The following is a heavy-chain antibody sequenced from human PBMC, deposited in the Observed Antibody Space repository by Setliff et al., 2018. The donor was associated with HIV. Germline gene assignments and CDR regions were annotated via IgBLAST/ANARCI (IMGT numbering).Heavy chain of an antibody. CDR1: GGSFSGYY. V-gene: IGHV4-34*01. Sequence: SETLSLTCAVYGGSFSGYYWSWIRQPPGKGLEWIGSIYHSGSTYYNPSLKSRVTISVDTSQNQFSLKLSSVTAADTAIYYCARRIYGNNPYFDYWSQGTLVTVSS. J-gene: IGHJ4*02. CDR3: ARRIYGNNPYFDY. D-gene: IGHD4-17*01. CDR2: IYHSGST.